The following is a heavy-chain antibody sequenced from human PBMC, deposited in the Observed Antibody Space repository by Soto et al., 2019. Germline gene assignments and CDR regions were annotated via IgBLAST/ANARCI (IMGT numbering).Heavy chain of an antibody. Sequence: PGGSLRLSCAASGFTFSSYAMSWVRPAPGKGLEWVSAISGSGGSTYYADSVKGRFTISRDNSKNTLYLQMNSLRAEDTAVYYCAKSGGGYYDILTGYYPPRPFDYWGQGTLVTVSS. CDR2: ISGSGGST. CDR1: GFTFSSYA. J-gene: IGHJ4*02. CDR3: AKSGGGYYDILTGYYPPRPFDY. V-gene: IGHV3-23*01. D-gene: IGHD3-9*01.